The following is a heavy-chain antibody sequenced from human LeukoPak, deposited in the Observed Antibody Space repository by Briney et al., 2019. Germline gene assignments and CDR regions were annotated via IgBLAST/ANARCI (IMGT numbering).Heavy chain of an antibody. D-gene: IGHD6-13*01. CDR3: ARPTFRGGAAAGDY. CDR1: GGSISTSSYY. CDR2: IYYGGSS. Sequence: RASETLSLTCTVSGGSISTSSYYWGWIRQPPGKGLEWIGTIYYGGSSYYNPSLKNRVTISIDTSKNQFSLKLSSVTAADTAVYYCARPTFRGGAAAGDYWGQGSLVTVSS. J-gene: IGHJ4*02. V-gene: IGHV4-39*01.